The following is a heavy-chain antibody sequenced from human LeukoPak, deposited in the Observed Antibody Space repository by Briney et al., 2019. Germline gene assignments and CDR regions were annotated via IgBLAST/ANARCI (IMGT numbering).Heavy chain of an antibody. CDR2: MNPNSGNT. J-gene: IGHJ6*02. CDR1: GYTFTSYD. CDR3: ARVRSTTGTIKPYYYYGMDV. D-gene: IGHD1-1*01. Sequence: GVSVKVSCKASGYTFTSYDINWVRRATGQGLEWMGWMNPNSGNTGYAQKFQGRVTMTRNTSISTAYMELSSLRSEDTAVYHCARVRSTTGTIKPYYYYGMDVWGQGTTVTVSS. V-gene: IGHV1-8*01.